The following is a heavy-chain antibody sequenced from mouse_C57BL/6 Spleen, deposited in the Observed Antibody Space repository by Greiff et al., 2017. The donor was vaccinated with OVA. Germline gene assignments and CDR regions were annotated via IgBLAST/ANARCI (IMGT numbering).Heavy chain of an antibody. D-gene: IGHD1-1*01. J-gene: IGHJ1*03. Sequence: VQLQQSVAELVRPGASVKLSCTASGFTIKNTYMHWVKQRPEQGLEWIGRIDPANGNTKYAPKFQGKATITADTSSNTTYLQLSSLTSEDAAIYYCARSGGSSYDWYFDVWGTGTTVTVSS. CDR2: IDPANGNT. CDR1: GFTIKNTY. CDR3: ARSGGSSYDWYFDV. V-gene: IGHV14-3*01.